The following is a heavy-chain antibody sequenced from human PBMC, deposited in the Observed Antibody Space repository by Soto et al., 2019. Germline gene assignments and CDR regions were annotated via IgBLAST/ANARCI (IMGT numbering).Heavy chain of an antibody. D-gene: IGHD2-15*01. V-gene: IGHV4-31*03. CDR1: GGSISTGGYY. CDR2: IYYSGSP. CDR3: AGGALYCSGGSGYPEYYYYGLDV. Sequence: SETLSLTCTVSGGSISTGGYYWSWIRQRPGRGLEWLGYIYYSGSPYYNPSLKSRVTISVDTSNNQFSLNLRSVTAADTAVYYCAGGALYCSGGSGYPEYYYYGLDVWGQGTTVTVSS. J-gene: IGHJ6*02.